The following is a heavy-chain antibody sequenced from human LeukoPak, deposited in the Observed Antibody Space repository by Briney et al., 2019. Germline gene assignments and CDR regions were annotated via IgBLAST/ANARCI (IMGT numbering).Heavy chain of an antibody. Sequence: GGSLRLSCAASGITLSSYAMHWVRQAPGKGLEWVAVISYDGSNKYYADSVKGRFTISRDNSKNTLYLQMNSLRAEDTAVYYCAKSEYSSGWPFDYWGQGTLVTVSS. CDR1: GITLSSYA. V-gene: IGHV3-30-3*02. D-gene: IGHD6-19*01. J-gene: IGHJ4*02. CDR2: ISYDGSNK. CDR3: AKSEYSSGWPFDY.